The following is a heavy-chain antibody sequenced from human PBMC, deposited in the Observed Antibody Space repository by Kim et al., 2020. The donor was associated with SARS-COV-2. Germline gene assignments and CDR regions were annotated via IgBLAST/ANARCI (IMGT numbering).Heavy chain of an antibody. J-gene: IGHJ4*02. CDR2: ISSGGDTI. CDR3: ARGFDY. Sequence: GGSLRLSCVASGFTFSSFEMNWVRQVPGKGLEWVSYISSGGDTIYYADSVKGRFTISRDNAKNSLFLQMNSLRVEDTAVYFCARGFDYWGQGTLVTVSS. V-gene: IGHV3-48*03. CDR1: GFTFSSFE.